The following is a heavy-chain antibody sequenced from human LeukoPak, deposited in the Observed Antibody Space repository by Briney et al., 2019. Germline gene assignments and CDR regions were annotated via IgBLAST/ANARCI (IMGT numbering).Heavy chain of an antibody. J-gene: IGHJ6*02. CDR2: MNPNSGNT. CDR3: ARGRAPSPKLYGMDV. CDR1: GYTFTSYD. V-gene: IGHV1-8*01. D-gene: IGHD5-24*01. Sequence: ASVKVSCKASGYTFTSYDINWERQATGQGLEWMGWMNPNSGNTGYAQKFQGRVTMTRNTSISTAYMELSSLRSEDTAVYYCARGRAPSPKLYGMDVWGQGTTVTVSS.